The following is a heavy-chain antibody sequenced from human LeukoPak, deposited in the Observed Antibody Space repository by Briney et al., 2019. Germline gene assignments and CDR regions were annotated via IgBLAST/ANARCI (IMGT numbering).Heavy chain of an antibody. CDR2: INAYDSNT. V-gene: IGHV1-18*01. Sequence: GASVKVSCKASGYTFTSYGISWVRQARGQGLEWMGWINAYDSNTNYAQKLQGRVTMTTDTSTSTAYMELRSLRSDDTAVYYCARDLPRRISLVYFDYWGQGTLVTVSS. CDR1: GYTFTSYG. J-gene: IGHJ4*02. D-gene: IGHD1-14*01. CDR3: ARDLPRRISLVYFDY.